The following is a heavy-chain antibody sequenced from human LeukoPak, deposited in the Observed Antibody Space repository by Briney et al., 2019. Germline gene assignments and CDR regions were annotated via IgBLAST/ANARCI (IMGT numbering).Heavy chain of an antibody. Sequence: GASVKVSCKASGGTFSSYAISWVRQAPGQGLEWMGGIIPIFGTANYAQKFQGRVTITADESTSTAYMELSSLRSEDTAVYYCAREMGDYYDSRGYYGSFTFDIWGQGAMVTVSS. J-gene: IGHJ3*02. V-gene: IGHV1-69*01. D-gene: IGHD3-22*01. CDR1: GGTFSSYA. CDR2: IIPIFGTA. CDR3: AREMGDYYDSRGYYGSFTFDI.